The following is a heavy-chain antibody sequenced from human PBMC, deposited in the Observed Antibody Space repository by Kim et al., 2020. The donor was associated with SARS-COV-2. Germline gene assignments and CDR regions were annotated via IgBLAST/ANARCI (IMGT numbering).Heavy chain of an antibody. D-gene: IGHD3-10*01. Sequence: KFQGRVTMTRDTSTSTVYMELSSLRSEDTAVYYCARDPDDYGSGSRTFDYWGQGTLVTVSS. V-gene: IGHV1-46*01. J-gene: IGHJ4*02. CDR3: ARDPDDYGSGSRTFDY.